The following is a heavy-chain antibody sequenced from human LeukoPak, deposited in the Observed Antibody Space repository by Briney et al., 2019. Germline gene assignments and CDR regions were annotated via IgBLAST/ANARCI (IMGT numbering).Heavy chain of an antibody. Sequence: SETLSLTCAVSGYSISSGYYWGWIRQPPGKGLEWIGSIYHSGSTYYNPSLKSRVTISVDTSKNQFSPKLSPVTAADTAVYYCARGGIAAAAPLDYWGQGTLVTVSS. CDR1: GYSISSGYY. D-gene: IGHD6-13*01. V-gene: IGHV4-38-2*01. CDR3: ARGGIAAAAPLDY. J-gene: IGHJ4*02. CDR2: IYHSGST.